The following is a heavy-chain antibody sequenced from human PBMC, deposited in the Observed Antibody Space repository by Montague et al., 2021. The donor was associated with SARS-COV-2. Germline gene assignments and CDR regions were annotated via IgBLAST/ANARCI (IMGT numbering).Heavy chain of an antibody. CDR1: GGSFSGDN. V-gene: IGHV4-34*01. CDR3: AREPGVLDTYYYSMDV. CDR2: INHSGST. J-gene: IGHJ6*02. D-gene: IGHD3/OR15-3a*01. Sequence: SETLSLTCVLYGGSFSGDNWSWIRQPPGKGLEWIGQINHSGSTNYNPSLKSRVTMSVDTSKNQFSLNLRSVTAADTAMYYCAREPGVLDTYYYSMDVWGQGTTVTVSS.